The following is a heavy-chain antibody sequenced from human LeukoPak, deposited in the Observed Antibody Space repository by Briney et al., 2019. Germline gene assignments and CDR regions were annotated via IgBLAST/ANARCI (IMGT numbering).Heavy chain of an antibody. Sequence: YYSGSTNYNPSLKSRVTISVDTSKNQFSLKLSSVTAADTAVYYCARGRYYHFDYWGQGTLVTVSS. D-gene: IGHD2/OR15-2a*01. V-gene: IGHV4-59*09. CDR2: YYSGST. CDR3: ARGRYYHFDY. J-gene: IGHJ4*02.